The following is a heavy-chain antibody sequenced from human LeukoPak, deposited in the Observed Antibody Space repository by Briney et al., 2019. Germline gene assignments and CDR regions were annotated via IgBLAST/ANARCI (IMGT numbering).Heavy chain of an antibody. J-gene: IGHJ5*02. CDR2: IKQDGSEK. CDR1: GFTFSSYW. CDR3: AKSRGDYVFDWCDP. V-gene: IGHV3-7*03. D-gene: IGHD3-16*01. Sequence: GGSLRLSCAASGFTFSSYWMSWVRQAPGKGLEWVANIKQDGSEKYYVDSVKGRFTISRDNSKNTVYLQMNSLRADDTALYYCAKSRGDYVFDWCDPWGQGTLVTVSS.